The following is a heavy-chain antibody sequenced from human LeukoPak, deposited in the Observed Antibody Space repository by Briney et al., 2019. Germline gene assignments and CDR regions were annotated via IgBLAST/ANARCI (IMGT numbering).Heavy chain of an antibody. CDR1: GFTFSSYG. D-gene: IGHD4-17*01. CDR2: ISYDGSNK. V-gene: IGHV3-30*18. J-gene: IGHJ3*02. CDR3: AKERFDYGDLHDAFDI. Sequence: PGGSLRLSCAASGFTFSSYGMHWVRQAPGKGLEWVAVISYDGSNKYYADSVKGRFTISRDNSKNTLYLQMNSLRAEDTAVYYCAKERFDYGDLHDAFDIWGQGTMVTVSS.